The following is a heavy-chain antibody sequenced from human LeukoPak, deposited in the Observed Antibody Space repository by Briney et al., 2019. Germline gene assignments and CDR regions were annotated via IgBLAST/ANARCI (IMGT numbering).Heavy chain of an antibody. CDR1: GFTFSSYA. Sequence: GGSLRLSCAASGFTFSSYAMHWVRQAPGKGLEYVSAISSNGGSTYYANSVKGRFTISRDNSKNTLYLQMGSLRAEDTAVYYCARDRQLTLDYWGQGTLVTVSS. CDR3: ARDRQLTLDY. CDR2: ISSNGGST. D-gene: IGHD3-9*01. V-gene: IGHV3-64*01. J-gene: IGHJ4*02.